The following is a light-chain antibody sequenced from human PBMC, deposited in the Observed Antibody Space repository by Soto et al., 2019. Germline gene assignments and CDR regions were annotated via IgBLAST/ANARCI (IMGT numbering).Light chain of an antibody. J-gene: IGLJ1*01. CDR3: CSYVGATTYV. V-gene: IGLV2-23*01. CDR1: SNTIGGYNV. CDR2: EGI. Sequence: ALTQPASVSGSPGQSITISCTGTSNTIGGYNVVSWYQRHPGTAPKVIIYEGIKRPSGVSNRFSGSISGSTASLTISGLQAEDEADYYCCSYVGATTYVFGTGTKVTVL.